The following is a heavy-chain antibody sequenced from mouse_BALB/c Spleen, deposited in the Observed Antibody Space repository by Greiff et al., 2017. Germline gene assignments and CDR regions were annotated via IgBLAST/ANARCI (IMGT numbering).Heavy chain of an antibody. CDR1: GFSLTSYG. V-gene: IGHV2-4-1*01. Sequence: VKLVESGPGLVQPSQSLSITCTVSGFSLTSYGVHWVRQSPGKGLEWLGVIWSGGSTDYNAAFISRLSISKDNSKSQVFFKMNSLQADDTAIYYCASLWRAYWGQGTLVTVSA. CDR2: IWSGGST. D-gene: IGHD1-1*02. CDR3: ASLWRAY. J-gene: IGHJ3*01.